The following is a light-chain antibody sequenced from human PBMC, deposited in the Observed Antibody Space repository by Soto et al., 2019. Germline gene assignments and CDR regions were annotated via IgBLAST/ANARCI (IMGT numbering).Light chain of an antibody. CDR3: AAGDDSLSGVV. Sequence: QSVLTQPPSSSGTHGQRVTISCSGSSSNIGSNYVYWYQQLPGTSPKLLIYRNNQRPSGVPDRFSGSKSGTSASLAISGLRSEDEADYYCAAGDDSLSGVVFGGGTKLTVL. CDR2: RNN. V-gene: IGLV1-47*01. CDR1: SSNIGSNY. J-gene: IGLJ2*01.